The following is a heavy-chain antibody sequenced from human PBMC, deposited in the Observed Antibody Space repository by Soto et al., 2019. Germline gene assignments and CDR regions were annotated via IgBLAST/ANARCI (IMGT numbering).Heavy chain of an antibody. CDR2: ISAYNGNT. CDR3: ARGSRFYSSSWTFDY. D-gene: IGHD6-13*01. V-gene: IGHV1-18*01. CDR1: GYTFTSYG. Sequence: ASVKVSCKASGYTFTSYGISWVRQAPGQGLEWMGWISAYNGNTNYAQKLQGRVTMTTDTSTSTAYMELRSLRSDDTAVYYCARGSRFYSSSWTFDYWGQGTLVTVSS. J-gene: IGHJ4*02.